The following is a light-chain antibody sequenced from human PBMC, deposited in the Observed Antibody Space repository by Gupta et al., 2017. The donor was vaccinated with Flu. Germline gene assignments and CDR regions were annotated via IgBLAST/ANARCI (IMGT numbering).Light chain of an antibody. CDR2: EVT. J-gene: IGLJ3*02. V-gene: IGLV2-14*01. CDR3: GSYTSSSTWV. CDR1: SSDIGGYNY. Sequence: QSALTQPASVSGSPGQSITISRTGTSSDIGGYNYVSCYQQHPGQAPKLMIYEVTNRPSGVSNRFSGSKSGNTASLTISGLQAEDEADYFCGSYTSSSTWVFGGGTKLTVL.